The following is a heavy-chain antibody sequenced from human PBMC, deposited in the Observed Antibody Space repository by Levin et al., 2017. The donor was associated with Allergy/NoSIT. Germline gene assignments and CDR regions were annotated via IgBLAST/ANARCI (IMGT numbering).Heavy chain of an antibody. Sequence: SQTLSLTCAVSGGSISSGGYSWSCIRQPPGKGLEWIGNIYLSGSTNDNPSLKSRVTMSVDRSKNQFSLKLSYVTAADTAVYYCARVAGYSYGYYFDYWGPGTLVTVSS. CDR1: GGSISSGGYS. D-gene: IGHD5-18*01. CDR2: IYLSGST. V-gene: IGHV4-30-2*01. J-gene: IGHJ4*02. CDR3: ARVAGYSYGYYFDY.